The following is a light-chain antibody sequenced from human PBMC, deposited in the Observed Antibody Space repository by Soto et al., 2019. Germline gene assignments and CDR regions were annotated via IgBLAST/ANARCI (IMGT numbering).Light chain of an antibody. CDR1: SSDIGNYNY. Sequence: QSVLTQPASVSVSPGQSITISFTGTSSDIGNYNYVSWYQQHPGKAPKLMIYEVSNRPSGVSNRFSGFKSVTTASLIIARLEAEDDADYYISSYTSISTLNYVFGTGTKVTVL. J-gene: IGLJ1*01. V-gene: IGLV2-14*01. CDR3: SSYTSISTLNYV. CDR2: EVS.